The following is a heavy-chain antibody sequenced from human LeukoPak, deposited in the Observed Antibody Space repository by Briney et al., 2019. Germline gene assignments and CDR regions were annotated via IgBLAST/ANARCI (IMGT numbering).Heavy chain of an antibody. CDR2: VHPSGTT. J-gene: IGHJ4*02. D-gene: IGHD4-4*01. CDR3: TRGLDNSKTGY. Sequence: SETLSLTCGVFGGSFSGYYGSWVRQPPGKGLEWIGEVHPSGTTYYSRSLQSRVTISEDTSKNQISLRLSSVTAADTALYYCTRGLDNSKTGYWGQGTLVTVSS. V-gene: IGHV4-34*01. CDR1: GGSFSGYY.